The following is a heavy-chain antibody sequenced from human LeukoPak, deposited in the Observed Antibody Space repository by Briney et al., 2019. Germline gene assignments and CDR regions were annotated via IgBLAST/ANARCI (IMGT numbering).Heavy chain of an antibody. CDR2: IYYSGST. J-gene: IGHJ4*02. D-gene: IGHD5-18*01. V-gene: IGHV4-39*02. CDR3: ARDSWRGYSFDY. CDR1: GGSISSSNYY. Sequence: SETLSLTCTVSGGSISSSNYYWGWIRQPPGKGLEWIGSIYYSGSTYYNPSLKSRVSISVDTSKNQFSLKLSSVTAADTAVYYCARDSWRGYSFDYWGQGTLVTVSS.